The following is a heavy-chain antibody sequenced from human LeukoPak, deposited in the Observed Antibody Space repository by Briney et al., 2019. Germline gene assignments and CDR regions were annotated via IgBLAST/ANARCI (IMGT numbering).Heavy chain of an antibody. V-gene: IGHV1-18*01. CDR1: GYTFTNYG. CDR3: ARAVDYYDSSGYWGAFDI. J-gene: IGHJ3*02. D-gene: IGHD3-22*01. Sequence: ASVTVSCKASGYTFTNYGISWVRQAPGQGLEWMGWISAYNGNTNYAQKLQGRVTMTTDTSTSTAYMELRSLRSDDTAVYYCARAVDYYDSSGYWGAFDIWGQGTMVTVSS. CDR2: ISAYNGNT.